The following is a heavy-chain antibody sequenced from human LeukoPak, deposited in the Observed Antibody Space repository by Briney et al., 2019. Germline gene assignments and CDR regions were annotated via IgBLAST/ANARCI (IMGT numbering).Heavy chain of an antibody. CDR1: GFTFSSYA. V-gene: IGHV3-23*01. D-gene: IGHD3-22*01. CDR2: ISGRGGST. J-gene: IGHJ5*02. Sequence: GGSLRLSCAASGFTFSSYAMSWVRQAPGKGLEWVSAISGRGGSTYYADSVKGRFTISRDNSKNTRYLQMNSLRAEDTAVYYCAKDATNYYDSSGYYYSWFDPWGQGTLVTVSS. CDR3: AKDATNYYDSSGYYYSWFDP.